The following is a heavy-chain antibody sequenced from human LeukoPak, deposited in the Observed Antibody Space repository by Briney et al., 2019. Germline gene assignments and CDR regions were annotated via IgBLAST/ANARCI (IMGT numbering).Heavy chain of an antibody. CDR1: GYTFTGYY. CDR3: ARSKRDSNQLDINY. J-gene: IGHJ4*02. Sequence: ASVKVSCKASGYTFTGYYMHWVRQAPGQGLEWMGWINPNSGGTNYAQKFQGRVTMTRDTSISTAYMELSRLRSDDTAVYYCARSKRDSNQLDINYWGQGTLVTVSS. CDR2: INPNSGGT. V-gene: IGHV1-2*02. D-gene: IGHD3/OR15-3a*01.